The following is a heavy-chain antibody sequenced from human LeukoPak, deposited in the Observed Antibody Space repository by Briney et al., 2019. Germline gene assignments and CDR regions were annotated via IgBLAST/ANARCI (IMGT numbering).Heavy chain of an antibody. CDR3: ARARRGSYHQEWDY. J-gene: IGHJ4*02. D-gene: IGHD1-26*01. CDR2: IIPIFGTA. V-gene: IGHV1-69*06. Sequence: VASVKVSCKASGYTFTSYDINWVRQAPGQGLEWMGGIIPIFGTANYAQKFQGRVTITADKSTSTAYMELSSLRSEDTAVYYCARARRGSYHQEWDYWGQGTLVTVSS. CDR1: GYTFTSYD.